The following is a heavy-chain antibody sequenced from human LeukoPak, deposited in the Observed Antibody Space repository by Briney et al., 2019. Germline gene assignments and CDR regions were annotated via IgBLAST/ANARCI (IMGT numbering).Heavy chain of an antibody. D-gene: IGHD3-9*01. CDR1: GGSFSGYY. V-gene: IGHV4-34*01. Sequence: KPSETLSLTCAVSGGSFSGYYWSWIRQPPGKGLEWIGEINHSGSTNYNPSLKSRVTISVDTSKNQFSLKLSSVTAADTAVYYCAGGLPRFDWLLSPILMAFDYWGQGTLVTVSS. CDR2: INHSGST. CDR3: AGGLPRFDWLLSPILMAFDY. J-gene: IGHJ4*02.